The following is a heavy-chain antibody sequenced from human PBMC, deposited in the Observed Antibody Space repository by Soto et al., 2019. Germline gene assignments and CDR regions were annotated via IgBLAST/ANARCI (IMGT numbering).Heavy chain of an antibody. D-gene: IGHD5-12*01. Sequence: QITLKESGPTLVKPTQTLTLTCTFSGFSLSTSGVRVGWIRQPPGKALEWLALIYWDDDKRYSPSLKSRLTITKDTSKNPVVLTMTNMDPVDTATYDCAHRMATIQGPSGMDVWGQGTTVTVSS. CDR1: GFSLSTSGVR. CDR2: IYWDDDK. V-gene: IGHV2-5*02. J-gene: IGHJ6*02. CDR3: AHRMATIQGPSGMDV.